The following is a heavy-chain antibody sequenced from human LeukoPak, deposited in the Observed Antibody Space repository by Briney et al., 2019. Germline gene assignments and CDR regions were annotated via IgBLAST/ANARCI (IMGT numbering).Heavy chain of an antibody. Sequence: GGSLRLSCAASGFTFSSYAMSWVRQAPGKGLEWVSAIGGSGGSTYHADSVKGRFTISRDNSKNTLYLQMNSLRAEDTAVYYCARGSRQDYDSSGYFYWGQGTLVTVSS. CDR3: ARGSRQDYDSSGYFY. J-gene: IGHJ4*02. V-gene: IGHV3-23*01. D-gene: IGHD3-22*01. CDR2: IGGSGGST. CDR1: GFTFSSYA.